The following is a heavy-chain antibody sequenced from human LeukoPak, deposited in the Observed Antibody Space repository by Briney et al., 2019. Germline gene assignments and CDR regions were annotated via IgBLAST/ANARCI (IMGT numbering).Heavy chain of an antibody. CDR3: ASVESVGAFRL. J-gene: IGHJ4*02. CDR1: GFTVSNNY. D-gene: IGHD1-1*01. Sequence: GGSLRLSCAASGFTVSNNYMNWVRQAPGKGLEWVSVIFSGGTTYYGDSVKGQFTISRDNSKNTLYLQMNSLRAEDTAVYYCASVESVGAFRLWGQGSLVTVSS. V-gene: IGHV3-66*02. CDR2: IFSGGTT.